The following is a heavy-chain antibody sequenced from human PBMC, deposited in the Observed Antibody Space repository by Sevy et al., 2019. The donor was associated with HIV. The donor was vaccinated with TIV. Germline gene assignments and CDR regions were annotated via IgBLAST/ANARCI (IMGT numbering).Heavy chain of an antibody. CDR1: AYSFTLYY. CDR2: INPTGGHT. J-gene: IGHJ4*02. V-gene: IGHV1-46*01. Sequence: ASVKVSCKASAYSFTLYYMNWVRQAPGQGLEWMGLINPTGGHTSDAQRFQGRLSMTRDTSTTTFYMELSSLTYEDTAVYYCAVSQSCGGDCYYFHSWGQGTLVTVSS. D-gene: IGHD2-21*02. CDR3: AVSQSCGGDCYYFHS.